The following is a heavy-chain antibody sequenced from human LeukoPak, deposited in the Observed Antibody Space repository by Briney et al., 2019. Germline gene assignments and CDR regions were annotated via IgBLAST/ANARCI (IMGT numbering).Heavy chain of an antibody. CDR3: ATEGKMVRGVYTDY. D-gene: IGHD3-10*01. CDR2: FDPEDGET. CDR1: GYTLTELS. Sequence: SVTVSCKVSGYTLTELSMHWVRQAPGKGLEWMGRFDPEDGETIYAQKLQGRVTMTADTSTDTAYTELSSLRSEDTAVYYCATEGKMVRGVYTDYWGQGTLVTVSS. V-gene: IGHV1-24*01. J-gene: IGHJ4*02.